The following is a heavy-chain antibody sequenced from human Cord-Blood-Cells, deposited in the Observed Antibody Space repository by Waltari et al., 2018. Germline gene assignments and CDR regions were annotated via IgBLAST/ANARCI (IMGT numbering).Heavy chain of an antibody. V-gene: IGHV3-30-3*01. CDR3: ARASAVVVPAAINY. Sequence: QVQLVESGGGVVQPGRSLRLSCAAPGCTFSCYAIHWARQAPGKGLEWVAVISYDGSNKYYADSVKGRFTISRDNSKNTLYLQMNSLRAEDTAVYYCARASAVVVPAAINYWGQGTLVTVSS. D-gene: IGHD2-2*02. CDR1: GCTFSCYA. CDR2: ISYDGSNK. J-gene: IGHJ4*02.